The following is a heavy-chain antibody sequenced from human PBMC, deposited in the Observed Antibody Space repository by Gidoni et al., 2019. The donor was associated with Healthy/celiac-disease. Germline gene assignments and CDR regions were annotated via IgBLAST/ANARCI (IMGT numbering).Heavy chain of an antibody. CDR1: GGSISRSSYY. J-gene: IGHJ4*02. V-gene: IGHV4-39*07. D-gene: IGHD5-12*01. Sequence: QLQLQESGPGLVKPSETLSLTCTVSGGSISRSSYYWGWIRQPPGKGLEWIGSIYYSGSTYYNPSLKSRVTISVDTSKNQFSLKLSSVTAADTAVYYCASEERATSVSLLSAWGQGTLVTVSS. CDR2: IYYSGST. CDR3: ASEERATSVSLLSA.